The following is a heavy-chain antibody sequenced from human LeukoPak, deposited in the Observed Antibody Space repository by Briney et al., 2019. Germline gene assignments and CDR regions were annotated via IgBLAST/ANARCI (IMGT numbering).Heavy chain of an antibody. CDR2: INSDGSST. D-gene: IGHD3-9*01. V-gene: IGHV3-74*01. Sequence: GGSLRLSCAASGFTFSSYWMHWVREAPGKGLVWVSRINSDGSSTSYADSVKGRFTISRDNAKNTLYLQMNSLRAEDTAVYYCARDGRYFDWLFTSWGQGTLVTVSS. CDR3: ARDGRYFDWLFTS. CDR1: GFTFSSYW. J-gene: IGHJ4*02.